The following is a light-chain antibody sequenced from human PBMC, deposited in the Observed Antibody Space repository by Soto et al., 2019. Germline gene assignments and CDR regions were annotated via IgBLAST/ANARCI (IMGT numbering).Light chain of an antibody. CDR1: ISDFVVYNY. CDR2: GVS. Sequence: QSALTQPASVSGSPGQSITISCTGTISDFVVYNYVSWYQQHPGKAPKLMIYGVSNRPSGVSNRFSGSKSGNTASLTISGLQADDEADYYCSSHTISSALQVFGTGTKLPVL. V-gene: IGLV2-14*01. J-gene: IGLJ1*01. CDR3: SSHTISSALQV.